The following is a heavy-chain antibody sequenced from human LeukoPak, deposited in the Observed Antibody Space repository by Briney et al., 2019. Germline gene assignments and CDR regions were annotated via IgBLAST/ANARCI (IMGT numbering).Heavy chain of an antibody. D-gene: IGHD4-11*01. J-gene: IGHJ4*02. CDR2: IVPMYGTR. Sequence: SVKVSCKASGGTFSSYGINWVRQAPGQGLEWMGGIVPMYGTRNYAQRFQGRVIITADESTTTAYMELRSLRSEDTAVYYCARETSNYYYFDSWGQGTLVTVSS. CDR1: GGTFSSYG. CDR3: ARETSNYYYFDS. V-gene: IGHV1-69*13.